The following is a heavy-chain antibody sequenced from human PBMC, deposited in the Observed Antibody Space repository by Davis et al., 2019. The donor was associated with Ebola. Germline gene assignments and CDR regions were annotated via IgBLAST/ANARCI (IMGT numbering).Heavy chain of an antibody. CDR3: ARDGPDYYGLDV. J-gene: IGHJ6*02. Sequence: ASVKVSCKASGYTFTSYYMHWVRQAPGQGLEWMGWINPNNGNTGYAQKFQGRVTMTSNTATITAYMELSSLTSEDTAVYYCARDGPDYYGLDVWGQGTAVAVSS. V-gene: IGHV1-8*02. CDR2: INPNNGNT. CDR1: GYTFTSYY.